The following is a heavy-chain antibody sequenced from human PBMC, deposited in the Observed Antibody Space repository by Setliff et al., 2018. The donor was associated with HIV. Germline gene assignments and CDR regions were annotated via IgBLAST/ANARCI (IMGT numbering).Heavy chain of an antibody. CDR3: ARSTVGAGASFP. V-gene: IGHV4-38-2*02. CDR1: GYSINSGYY. D-gene: IGHD1-26*01. Sequence: SETLSLTCTISGYSINSGYYWGWIRRPPGKGLEWIGSMSHSGSTYYNPSLKSRLTISVDTSKNQFSLRLTSLTAADTAIYYCARSTVGAGASFPWGRGILVTVSS. J-gene: IGHJ5*02. CDR2: MSHSGST.